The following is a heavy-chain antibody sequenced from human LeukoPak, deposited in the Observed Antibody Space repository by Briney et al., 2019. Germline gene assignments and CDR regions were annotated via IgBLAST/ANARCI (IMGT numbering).Heavy chain of an antibody. CDR1: GGSISSSRDY. CDR2: VYHSGST. Sequence: PSQTLSLTRIVSGGSISSSRDYWAWIRQPPGKGLEWIGSVYHSGSTYYNPSLKSRVTISVDTSKDQFSLKLSSVTAADTAVYYCARDNIVVVAATKAYYFDYWGQGTLVTVSS. J-gene: IGHJ4*02. V-gene: IGHV4-39*07. CDR3: ARDNIVVVAATKAYYFDY. D-gene: IGHD2-15*01.